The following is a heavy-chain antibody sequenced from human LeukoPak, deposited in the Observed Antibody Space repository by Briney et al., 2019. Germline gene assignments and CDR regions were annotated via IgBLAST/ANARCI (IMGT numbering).Heavy chain of an antibody. V-gene: IGHV3-21*01. J-gene: IGHJ4*02. Sequence: GGSLRLSCAASGFTFSSYSMNWVRQAPGKGLEWVSSISGSSSYIYYADSVKGRFTISRDNAKNSLHLQMNSLRAEDTAVYYCARAAGIPYYFDYWGQGTLVTVSS. CDR2: ISGSSSYI. D-gene: IGHD2-2*02. CDR1: GFTFSSYS. CDR3: ARAAGIPYYFDY.